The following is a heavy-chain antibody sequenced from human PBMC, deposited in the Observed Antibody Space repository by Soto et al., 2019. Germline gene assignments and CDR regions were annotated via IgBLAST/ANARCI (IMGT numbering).Heavy chain of an antibody. Sequence: ASVKVSCKASGYTFTSCYMHWVRQAPGQGLEWMGIINPSGGSTSYAQKFQGRVTMTRDTSTSTVHMELSSLRSEDTAVYYCARGPKLDTAMVTPFDYWGQGTLVTVSS. CDR3: ARGPKLDTAMVTPFDY. CDR2: INPSGGST. CDR1: GYTFTSCY. D-gene: IGHD5-18*01. V-gene: IGHV1-46*01. J-gene: IGHJ4*02.